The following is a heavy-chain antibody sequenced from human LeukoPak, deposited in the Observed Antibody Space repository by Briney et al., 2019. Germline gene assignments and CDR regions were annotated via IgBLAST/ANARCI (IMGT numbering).Heavy chain of an antibody. CDR3: ARPGTAVTTDYYYGMDV. V-gene: IGHV3-30*03. Sequence: GGSLRLSCAASGFTFSSYGMHWVRQAPGKGLEWVAVISYDGSNKYYADSVKGRFTISRDNSKNTLYLRMNSLRAEDTAVYYCARPGTAVTTDYYYGMDVRGQGTTVTVSS. J-gene: IGHJ6*02. CDR1: GFTFSSYG. CDR2: ISYDGSNK. D-gene: IGHD4-17*01.